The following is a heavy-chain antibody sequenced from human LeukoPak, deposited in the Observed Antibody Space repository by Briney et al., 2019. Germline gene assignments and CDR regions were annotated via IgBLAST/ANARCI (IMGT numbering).Heavy chain of an antibody. CDR1: GGSISSSSYY. CDR2: IYYSGST. J-gene: IGHJ5*02. Sequence: PSETLSLTCTVSGGSISSSSYYWGWIRQPPGKGLEWIGSIYYSGSTYYNPSLKSRVTISVDTSKNQFSLKLSSVTAADTAVYYCARVRFLEWFPSGLNWFDPCGQGTLVTVSS. CDR3: ARVRFLEWFPSGLNWFDP. V-gene: IGHV4-39*01. D-gene: IGHD3-3*01.